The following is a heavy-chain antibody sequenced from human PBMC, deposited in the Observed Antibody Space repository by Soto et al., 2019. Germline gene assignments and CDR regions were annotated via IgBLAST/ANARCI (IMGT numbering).Heavy chain of an antibody. CDR1: GFTFSSYW. D-gene: IGHD6-13*01. CDR3: AREEYSSSWYNGKAPFDY. Sequence: GGSLRLSCAASGFTFSSYWMSWVRQAPGKGLEWVANIKQDGSEKYYVDSVKGRFTISRDNAKNSLYLQMNSLRAEDTAVYYCAREEYSSSWYNGKAPFDYWGQGTLVTVSS. J-gene: IGHJ4*02. CDR2: IKQDGSEK. V-gene: IGHV3-7*05.